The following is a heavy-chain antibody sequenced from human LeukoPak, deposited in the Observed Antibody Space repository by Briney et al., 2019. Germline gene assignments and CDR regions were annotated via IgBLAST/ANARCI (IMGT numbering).Heavy chain of an antibody. CDR2: IYYSGST. Sequence: SETLSLTCTVSGGSISSYYWSWIRQPPGKGLEWIGYIYYSGSTNYNPSLKSRVTISVDTSKNQFSLKLSSVTAADTAVYYCARANPYYYGSGSLLYWGQGTLVTVSP. CDR3: ARANPYYYGSGSLLY. V-gene: IGHV4-59*01. D-gene: IGHD3-10*01. J-gene: IGHJ4*02. CDR1: GGSISSYY.